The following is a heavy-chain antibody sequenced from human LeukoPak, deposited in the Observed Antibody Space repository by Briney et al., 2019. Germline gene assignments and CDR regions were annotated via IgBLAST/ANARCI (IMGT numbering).Heavy chain of an antibody. CDR1: GFTFSSNA. J-gene: IGHJ4*02. D-gene: IGHD3-3*01. CDR2: ILYDGTNK. CDR3: ATGGKFDFWSGYHIDN. V-gene: IGHV3-30*04. Sequence: PGGALRLSCEASGFTFSSNALHSVRQPPGKGLEWLSVILYDGTNKNLADSVKGLFTVSRDNSTHTLYLHMSSLRSDDSAMYHCATGGKFDFWSGYHIDNWGQGTLVTVSS.